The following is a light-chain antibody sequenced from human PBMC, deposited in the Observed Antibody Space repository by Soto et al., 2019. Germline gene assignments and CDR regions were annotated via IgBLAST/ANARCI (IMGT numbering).Light chain of an antibody. Sequence: DIQMTQSPSSLSASVGDRVTITCRASQGINNYVAWFQQKPGRAPKSLIYATYNLQSGVPSKFSASGSGTEFTLTISSLQPGDFATYSSQQYDTFPRTFGQGTKV. V-gene: IGKV1-16*02. CDR2: ATY. CDR3: QQYDTFPRT. CDR1: QGINNY. J-gene: IGKJ1*01.